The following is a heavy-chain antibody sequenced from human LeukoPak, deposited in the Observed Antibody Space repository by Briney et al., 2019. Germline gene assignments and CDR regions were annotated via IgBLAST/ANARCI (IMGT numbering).Heavy chain of an antibody. V-gene: IGHV1-18*04. J-gene: IGHJ6*02. D-gene: IGHD6-13*01. CDR1: GYTFTGYY. CDR3: ARVSGSSWYPNYYYYGMDV. CDR2: ISAYNGNT. Sequence: ASVKVSCKASGYTFTGYYMHWVRQAPGQGLEWMGWISAYNGNTNYAQKLQGRVTMTTDTSTSTTYMELRSLRSDDTAVYYCARVSGSSWYPNYYYYGMDVWGQGTTVTVSS.